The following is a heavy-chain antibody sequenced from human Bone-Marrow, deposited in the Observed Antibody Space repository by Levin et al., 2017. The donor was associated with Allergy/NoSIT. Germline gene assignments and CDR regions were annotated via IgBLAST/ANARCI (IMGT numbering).Heavy chain of an antibody. V-gene: IGHV3-48*03. J-gene: IGHJ4*02. D-gene: IGHD3-16*01. CDR2: ITTSGSVI. CDR1: GFIFSSYE. Sequence: LSGGSLRLSCAASGFIFSSYEMNWVRQSPGKGLEWVAYITTSGSVIYYADSVKGRFTISRDNAKNSLFLQMDSLRVEDTAVYYYARDGAMFGGDKYLDYWGLGTLVTVSP. CDR3: ARDGAMFGGDKYLDY.